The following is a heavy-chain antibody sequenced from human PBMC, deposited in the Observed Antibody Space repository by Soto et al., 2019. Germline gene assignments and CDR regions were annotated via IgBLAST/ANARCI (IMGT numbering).Heavy chain of an antibody. J-gene: IGHJ3*02. CDR1: GGSFNGYY. V-gene: IGHV4-34*01. D-gene: IGHD3-10*01. Sequence: GTPSLPCAVYGGSFNGYYLGWVRPPPRKGVERIGEINHSGSTNYNPSLKSRVTISVDTSKNQFSLKLSSVTAADTAVYYCARARLRYYGSGSYSPPYAFDIWGQGTMVTVSS. CDR2: INHSGST. CDR3: ARARLRYYGSGSYSPPYAFDI.